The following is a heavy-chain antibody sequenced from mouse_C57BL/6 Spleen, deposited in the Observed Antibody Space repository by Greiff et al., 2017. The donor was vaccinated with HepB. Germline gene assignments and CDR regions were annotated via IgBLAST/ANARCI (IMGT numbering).Heavy chain of an antibody. J-gene: IGHJ3*01. D-gene: IGHD1-1*01. CDR3: ARPFTGGFAY. CDR1: GYTFTSYW. CDR2: IYPGSGST. Sequence: QVHVKQPGAELVKPGASVKMSCKASGYTFTSYWITWVKQRPGQGLEWIGDIYPGSGSTNYNEKFKSKATLTVDTSSSTAYMQLSSLTSEDSAVYYCARPFTGGFAYWGQGTLVTVSA. V-gene: IGHV1-55*01.